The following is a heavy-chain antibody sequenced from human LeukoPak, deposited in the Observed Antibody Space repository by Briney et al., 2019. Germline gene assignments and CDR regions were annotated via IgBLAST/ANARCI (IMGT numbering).Heavy chain of an antibody. J-gene: IGHJ6*03. CDR1: GYTFTSHY. CDR3: ARAYGSGSFYYYYYMDV. CDR2: INPSGSST. D-gene: IGHD3-10*01. Sequence: VASVKVSCKASGYTFTSHYMHWVRQAPGQGLEWMGLINPSGSSTLYAQKFQGRVTISVDTSKNQFSLKLSSVTAADTAVYYCARAYGSGSFYYYYYMDVWGKGTTVTVSS. V-gene: IGHV1-46*01.